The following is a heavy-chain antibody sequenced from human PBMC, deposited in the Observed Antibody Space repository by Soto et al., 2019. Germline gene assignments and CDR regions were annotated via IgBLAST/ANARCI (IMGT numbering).Heavy chain of an antibody. J-gene: IGHJ5*02. CDR3: APYGGYDILTGYQENWFDP. Sequence: ASVKVSCKASGYTFTGYYMHWVRQAPGQGLEWMGGIIPNIGAANYAQKFQGRVTITADESTSTAYMELSRLRSEDTAVYYCAPYGGYDILTGYQENWFDPWGQGTLVTVSS. CDR2: IIPNIGAA. D-gene: IGHD3-9*01. CDR1: GYTFTGYY. V-gene: IGHV1-69*13.